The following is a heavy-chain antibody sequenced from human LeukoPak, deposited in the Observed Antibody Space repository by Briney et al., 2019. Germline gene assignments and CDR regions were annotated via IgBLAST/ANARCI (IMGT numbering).Heavy chain of an antibody. CDR3: ARSTGIAAPFDY. V-gene: IGHV3-23*01. Sequence: GGSLRLSCAASGFTFSSFAMSWVRRAPGKGLEWVAAISGRGTTTHYADSVKGRFTISRDNAKNSLYLQMNSLRAEDTAVYYCARSTGIAAPFDYWGQGTLVTVSS. J-gene: IGHJ4*02. CDR1: GFTFSSFA. CDR2: ISGRGTTT. D-gene: IGHD6-13*01.